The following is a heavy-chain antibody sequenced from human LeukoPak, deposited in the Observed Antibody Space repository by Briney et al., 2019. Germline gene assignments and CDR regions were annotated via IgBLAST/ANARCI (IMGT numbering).Heavy chain of an antibody. D-gene: IGHD1-26*01. CDR1: GGSITNYY. CDR2: IYYSGST. V-gene: IGHV4-59*08. CDR3: ARHQDSGSYYGFDY. Sequence: PSETLSLTCTVSGGSITNYYWTWIRQPPGKGLKWIRYIYYSGSTNYNPSLKSRLTISVDTSKNHFSLNLSSVTAADTAVYYCARHQDSGSYYGFDYWGQGTLVTVSS. J-gene: IGHJ4*02.